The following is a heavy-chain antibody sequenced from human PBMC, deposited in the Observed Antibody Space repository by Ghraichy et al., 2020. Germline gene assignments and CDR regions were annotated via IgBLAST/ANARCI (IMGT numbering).Heavy chain of an antibody. CDR1: GFSLSTSGVG. Sequence: SGPTLVKPTQTLTLTCTFSGFSLSTSGVGVGWIRQPPGKALEWLALIYWDDDKRYSPSLKSRLTITKDTSKNQVVLTMTNMDPVDTATYYCAHRHCSSTSCRLDYYGMDVWGQGTTVTVSS. V-gene: IGHV2-5*02. CDR2: IYWDDDK. CDR3: AHRHCSSTSCRLDYYGMDV. D-gene: IGHD2-2*01. J-gene: IGHJ6*02.